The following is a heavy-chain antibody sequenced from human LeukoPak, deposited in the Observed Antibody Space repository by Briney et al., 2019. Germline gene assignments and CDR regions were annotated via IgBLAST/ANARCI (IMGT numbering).Heavy chain of an antibody. CDR2: ISYDGSNK. CDR3: AREGSGSSGYFDY. D-gene: IGHD6-6*01. J-gene: IGHJ4*02. V-gene: IGHV3-30*14. CDR1: GFTFSSYA. Sequence: GRSLRLSCAASGFTFSSYAMHWVRQAPGKGLEWVAVISYDGSNKYYADSVKGRFTISRDNSKNTLYLQMNSLRAEDTAVYYCAREGSGSSGYFDYWGQGTLVTVSS.